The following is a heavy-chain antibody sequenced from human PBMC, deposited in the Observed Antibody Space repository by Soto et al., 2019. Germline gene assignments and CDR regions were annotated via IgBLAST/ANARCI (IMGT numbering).Heavy chain of an antibody. CDR2: INAGNGNT. J-gene: IGHJ6*02. Sequence: SVKVSCKASGYTFTSYAMHWVRQAPGQRLEWMGWINAGNGNTKYSQKFQGRVTITRDTSASTAYMELSSLRSEDTAVYYCARSDFWSGSQYYYYGMDVWGQGTTVTVSS. V-gene: IGHV1-3*01. CDR1: GYTFTSYA. D-gene: IGHD3-3*01. CDR3: ARSDFWSGSQYYYYGMDV.